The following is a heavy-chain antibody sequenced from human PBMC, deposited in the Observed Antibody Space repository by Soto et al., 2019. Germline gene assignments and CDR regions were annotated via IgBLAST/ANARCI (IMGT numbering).Heavy chain of an antibody. Sequence: QVQLQQWGAGLLKPSETLSLTCAVYGGSFSGYYWSWIRQPPGKGLEWIGEINHSGSTNYNPSLKSRVTISVDTSKNQFSLKLSSVTAADTAVYYCARGGRVWQQLANWFDPWGQGTLVTVSS. CDR2: INHSGST. CDR3: ARGGRVWQQLANWFDP. J-gene: IGHJ5*02. V-gene: IGHV4-34*01. CDR1: GGSFSGYY. D-gene: IGHD6-13*01.